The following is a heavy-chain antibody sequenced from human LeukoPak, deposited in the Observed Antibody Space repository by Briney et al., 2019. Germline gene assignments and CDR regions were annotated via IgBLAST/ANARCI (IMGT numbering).Heavy chain of an antibody. D-gene: IGHD3-16*01. CDR1: GFTFSSYG. V-gene: IGHV3-33*06. Sequence: GRSLRLSCAVSGFTFSSYGMHWVRQAPGEGLEWVAVIWYDGSNKYYADSVKGRFTISRDNSKNTLYLQMGSLRAEDTAVYYCAKGGSGGESEYWGQGTLVTVSS. J-gene: IGHJ4*02. CDR3: AKGGSGGESEY. CDR2: IWYDGSNK.